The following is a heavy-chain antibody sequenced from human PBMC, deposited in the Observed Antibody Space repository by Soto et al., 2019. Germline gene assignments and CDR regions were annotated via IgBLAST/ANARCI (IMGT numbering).Heavy chain of an antibody. D-gene: IGHD2-15*01. CDR3: ARAYTGRLPRRADYYYALDV. V-gene: IGHV3-13*05. J-gene: IGHJ6*02. Sequence: EVQLVESGGGSVQPGGSLRLACTASGFSFSDYNMHWVRQAPGKGLEWVSTIVAARDPYYTGSVNHRFTISRENARNPMFLQMNSVTVGDTAVYYCARAYTGRLPRRADYYYALDVWGQGIMVTVSS. CDR2: IVAARDP. CDR1: GFSFSDYN.